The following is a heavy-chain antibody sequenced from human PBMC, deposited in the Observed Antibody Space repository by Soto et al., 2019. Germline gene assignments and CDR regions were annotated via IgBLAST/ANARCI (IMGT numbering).Heavy chain of an antibody. CDR1: GFTFSSYG. CDR2: ISYDGSNK. D-gene: IGHD4-17*01. CDR3: AKDRLTTVTMFDY. J-gene: IGHJ4*02. V-gene: IGHV3-30*18. Sequence: PGGSLRLSCAASGFTFSSYGMHWVRQAPGKGLEWVAVISYDGSNKYYADSVKGRFTISGDNSKNTLYLQMNSLRAEDTAVYYCAKDRLTTVTMFDYWGQGTLVTVSS.